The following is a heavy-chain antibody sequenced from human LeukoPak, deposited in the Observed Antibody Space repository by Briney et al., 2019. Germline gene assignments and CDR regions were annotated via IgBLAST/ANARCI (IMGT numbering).Heavy chain of an antibody. J-gene: IGHJ4*02. Sequence: GRSLRLSCAASGFTFSSYGMHWVRQAPGKGLEWVAVISYDGSNKYYADSVKGRFTISRDNSKNTLYPQMNTLRAEDTAVYYCAKDLNLYGSGTYELAYWGQGTLVTVSS. CDR3: AKDLNLYGSGTYELAY. CDR2: ISYDGSNK. D-gene: IGHD3-10*01. CDR1: GFTFSSYG. V-gene: IGHV3-30*18.